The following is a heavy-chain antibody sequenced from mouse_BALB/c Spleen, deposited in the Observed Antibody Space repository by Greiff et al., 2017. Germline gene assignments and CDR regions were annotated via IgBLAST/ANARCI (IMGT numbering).Heavy chain of an antibody. V-gene: IGHV1S56*01. J-gene: IGHJ4*01. D-gene: IGHD2-4*01. CDR1: GYTFTSYY. CDR2: IYPGDGST. CDR3: ARKGNDYDYAMDY. Sequence: QVQLQQSGPELVKPGASVKMSCKASGYTFTSYYIHWVKQRPGQGLEWIGWIYPGDGSTKYNEKFKGKTTLTADKSSSTAYMLLSSLTSEDSAIYFCARKGNDYDYAMDYWGQGTSVTVSS.